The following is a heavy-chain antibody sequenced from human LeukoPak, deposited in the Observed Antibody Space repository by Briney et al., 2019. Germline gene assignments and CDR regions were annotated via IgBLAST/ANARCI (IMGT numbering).Heavy chain of an antibody. CDR3: AKPLRVSSWYRSPLDY. D-gene: IGHD6-13*01. J-gene: IGHJ4*02. CDR2: ISYDGSNK. Sequence: SGGSLRLSCAASGFTFSSYGMHWVRQAPGKGLEWVVVISYDGSNKYYADSVKGRFTISRDNSKNTLYLQMNSLRAEDTAVYYCAKPLRVSSWYRSPLDYWGQGTLVTVSS. CDR1: GFTFSSYG. V-gene: IGHV3-30*18.